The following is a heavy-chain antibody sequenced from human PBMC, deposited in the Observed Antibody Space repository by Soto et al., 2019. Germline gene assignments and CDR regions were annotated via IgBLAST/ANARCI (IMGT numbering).Heavy chain of an antibody. CDR3: ARDRDHNYGSGYNWFDP. D-gene: IGHD3-10*01. V-gene: IGHV4-59*12. CDR2: IYYSGST. J-gene: IGHJ5*02. CDR1: GGSISSYF. Sequence: SETLPLTCTVSGGSISSYFWSWIRHPPGKGLEWIGYIYYSGSTNYNPSLESRVTISVDTSKNQFSLKLSSVTAADTAVYYCARDRDHNYGSGYNWFDPWGQGTLVTVSS.